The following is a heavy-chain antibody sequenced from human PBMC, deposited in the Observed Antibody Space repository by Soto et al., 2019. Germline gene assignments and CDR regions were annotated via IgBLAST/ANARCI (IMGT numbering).Heavy chain of an antibody. J-gene: IGHJ2*01. D-gene: IGHD2-21*02. CDR2: IKQDGSEK. CDR3: ARDRLECCGANCYPDFDL. V-gene: IGHV3-7*01. CDR1: GFTFSSYW. Sequence: EVQLVESGGGLVQPGGSLRLSCAASGFTFSSYWMTWVRQAPGKGLEWVANIKQDGSEKYYVDSVKGRFTISRDNAKNSRYLQMDSLRAADTDVYYWARDRLECCGANCYPDFDLWGRGTLVTVSS.